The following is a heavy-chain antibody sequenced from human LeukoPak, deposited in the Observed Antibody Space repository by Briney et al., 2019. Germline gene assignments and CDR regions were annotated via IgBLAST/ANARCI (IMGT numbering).Heavy chain of an antibody. CDR1: GGSISSGSYY. D-gene: IGHD6-13*01. Sequence: SETLSLTCTVSGGSISSGSYYWSWIRQPAGKGLEWIGYIYHSGSTSYNPSLKSRVTISIDRSKNQFSLKLSSVTAADTAVYYCARDQEGIAAAGTRYFDHWGQGTLVTVSS. V-gene: IGHV4-30-2*01. J-gene: IGHJ4*02. CDR3: ARDQEGIAAAGTRYFDH. CDR2: IYHSGST.